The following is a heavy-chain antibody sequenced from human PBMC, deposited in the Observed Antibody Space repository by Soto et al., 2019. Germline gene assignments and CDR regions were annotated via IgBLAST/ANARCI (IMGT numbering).Heavy chain of an antibody. D-gene: IGHD3-22*01. Sequence: QVQLVESGGGVVQPGRSLRLSCAASGFTFSSYGMHWVRQAPGKGLEWVAVIYSGGSTYYADSVKGRFTISRDNSKNTLYLQMNSLRAEDTAVYYCARRGYYSDFQHWGQGTLVTVSS. CDR3: ARRGYYSDFQH. V-gene: IGHV3-NL1*01. CDR2: IYSGGST. J-gene: IGHJ1*01. CDR1: GFTFSSYG.